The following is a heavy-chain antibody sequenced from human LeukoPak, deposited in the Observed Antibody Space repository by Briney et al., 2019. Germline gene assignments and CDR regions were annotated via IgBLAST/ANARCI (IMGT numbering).Heavy chain of an antibody. J-gene: IGHJ4*02. Sequence: AGGSLRLSCAASGFTFKLYWMRWVRQVPGKGPVWVARINDDGSDTVYADSVKGRFTISRDDAKNMLFLQMNSLRGEDTAVYHCVRGCPSTWFWGQGTLVTVSS. CDR3: VRGCPSTWF. D-gene: IGHD3-22*01. CDR2: INDDGSDT. CDR1: GFTFKLYW. V-gene: IGHV3-74*01.